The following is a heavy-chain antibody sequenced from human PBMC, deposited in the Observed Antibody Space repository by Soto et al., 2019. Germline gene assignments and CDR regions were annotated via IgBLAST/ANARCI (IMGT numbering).Heavy chain of an antibody. CDR1: GFSFNNYA. J-gene: IGHJ4*02. D-gene: IGHD3-22*01. Sequence: LRLSCAVSGFSFNNYAMNWVRLAPGKGLEWVSSISGGGTGTYSADAVRGRFTISSDKSRNTVYLQMSSLRAEDTAVYYCAKGHYYDNVGNWVANQAFDSWGQGSLVTSPQ. CDR2: ISGGGTGT. CDR3: AKGHYYDNVGNWVANQAFDS. V-gene: IGHV3-23*01.